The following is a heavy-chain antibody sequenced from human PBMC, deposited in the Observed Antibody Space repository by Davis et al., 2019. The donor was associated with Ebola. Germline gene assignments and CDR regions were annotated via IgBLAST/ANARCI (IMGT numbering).Heavy chain of an antibody. V-gene: IGHV1-2*02. CDR3: ARGQWSSSWYYY. Sequence: ASVKVSCKASGYTFTGYYMHWVRQAPGQGLEWMGWINPNSGGTNYAQKFQGRVTMTRDTSTSTVYMELSSLRSEDTAVYYCARGQWSSSWYYYWGQGTLVTVSS. D-gene: IGHD6-13*01. CDR2: INPNSGGT. J-gene: IGHJ4*02. CDR1: GYTFTGYY.